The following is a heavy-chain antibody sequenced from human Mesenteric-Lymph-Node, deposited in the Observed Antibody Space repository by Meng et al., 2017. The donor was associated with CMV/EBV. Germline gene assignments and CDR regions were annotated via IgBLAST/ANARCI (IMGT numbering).Heavy chain of an antibody. D-gene: IGHD6-25*01. Sequence: SCHVSRHIFTTFLIGWVRQMPGTGLAWMGIIYPSDSDPIYSPSFQGQVTISVDKSIRPAYLQWSSLKASDTAMYYCAALNIAAPTDFWGQGTLVTVSS. CDR1: RHIFTTFL. V-gene: IGHV5-51*01. CDR2: IYPSDSDP. CDR3: AALNIAAPTDF. J-gene: IGHJ4*02.